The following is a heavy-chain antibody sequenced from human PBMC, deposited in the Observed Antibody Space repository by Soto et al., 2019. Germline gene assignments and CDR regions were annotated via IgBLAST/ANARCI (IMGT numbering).Heavy chain of an antibody. CDR3: ARDGRRAYSSSWYDYYYGMDV. Sequence: SETLSLTCTVSGGSISSYYWSWIRQPPGKGLEWIGYIYYSGSTNYNPSLKSRVTISVDTSKNQFSLKLSSVTAADTAVYYCARDGRRAYSSSWYDYYYGMDVWGQGTTVTVSS. J-gene: IGHJ6*02. CDR1: GGSISSYY. CDR2: IYYSGST. D-gene: IGHD6-13*01. V-gene: IGHV4-59*01.